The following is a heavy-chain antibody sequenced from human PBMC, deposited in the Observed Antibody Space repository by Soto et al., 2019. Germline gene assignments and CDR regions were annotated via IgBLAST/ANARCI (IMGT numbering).Heavy chain of an antibody. CDR2: IYSGGST. CDR3: ARVPSVTIFGVVIYYMDV. V-gene: IGHV3-66*01. D-gene: IGHD3-3*01. J-gene: IGHJ6*03. CDR1: GFTVSSNY. Sequence: LSLTCAASGFTVSSNYMSWVRQAPGKGLEWVSVIYSGGSTYYADSVKGRFTISRDNSKNTLYLQMNSLRAEDTAVYYCARVPSVTIFGVVIYYMDVWGKGTTVTVSS.